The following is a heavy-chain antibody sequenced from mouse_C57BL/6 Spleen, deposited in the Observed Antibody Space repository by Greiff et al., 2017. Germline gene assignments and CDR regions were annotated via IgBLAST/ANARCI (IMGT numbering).Heavy chain of an antibody. J-gene: IGHJ3*01. CDR2: IYPGDGDT. CDR3: ARDGYYVAY. CDR1: GYAFSSSW. D-gene: IGHD2-3*01. Sequence: QVQLQQSGPELVKPGASVKISCKASGYAFSSSWMNWVKQRPGKGLEWIGRIYPGDGDTNYNGKFKGKATLTADKSSSTAYMQLSSLTSEDSAVYFWARDGYYVAYWGQGTLVTVSA. V-gene: IGHV1-82*01.